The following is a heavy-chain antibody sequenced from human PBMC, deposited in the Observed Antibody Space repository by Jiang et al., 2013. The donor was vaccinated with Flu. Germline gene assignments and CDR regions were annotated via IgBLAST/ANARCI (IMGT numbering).Heavy chain of an antibody. CDR3: ASSTSRHYDFWSGYWEHYYGMDV. CDR2: ISAYNGNT. J-gene: IGHJ6*02. CDR1: GYTFTSYG. V-gene: IGHV1-18*01. Sequence: SGAEVKKPGASVKVSCKASGYTFTSYGISWVRQAPGQGLEWMGWISAYNGNTNYAQKLQGRVTMTTDTSTSTAYMELRSLRSDDTAVYYCASSTSRHYDFWSGYWEHYYGMDVVGPRDHGHRLL. D-gene: IGHD3-3*01.